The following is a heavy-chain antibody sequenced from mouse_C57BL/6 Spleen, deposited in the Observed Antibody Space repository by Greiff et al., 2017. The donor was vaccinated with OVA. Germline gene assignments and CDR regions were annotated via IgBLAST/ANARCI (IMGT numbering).Heavy chain of an antibody. J-gene: IGHJ4*01. CDR3: ARRWVYDGYYNYAMDY. Sequence: QVQLQQSGAELARPGASVKLSCKASGYTFTSYGISWVKQRTGQGLEWIGEIYPRSGNTYYNEKFKGKATLTADKSSSTAYMELRSLTSEDSAVYFCARRWVYDGYYNYAMDYWGQGTSVTVSS. CDR1: GYTFTSYG. CDR2: IYPRSGNT. D-gene: IGHD2-3*01. V-gene: IGHV1-81*01.